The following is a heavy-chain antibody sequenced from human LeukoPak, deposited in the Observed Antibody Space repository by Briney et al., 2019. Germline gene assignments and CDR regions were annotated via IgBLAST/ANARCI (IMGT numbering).Heavy chain of an antibody. CDR3: ARLSRGSGRDAFDI. CDR1: GFTFSSYS. Sequence: PGGSLRLSCAASGFTFSSYSMNWVRQAPGKGLEWVSSISSSSSYIYYADSVKGRFTISRDNAKNSLYLQMNSLRAEDTAVYYCARLSRGSGRDAFDIWAQGTMVTVSS. D-gene: IGHD3-10*01. V-gene: IGHV3-21*01. J-gene: IGHJ3*02. CDR2: ISSSSSYI.